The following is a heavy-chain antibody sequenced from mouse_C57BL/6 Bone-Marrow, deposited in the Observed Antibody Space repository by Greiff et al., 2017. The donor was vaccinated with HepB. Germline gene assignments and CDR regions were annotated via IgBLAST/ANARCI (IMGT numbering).Heavy chain of an antibody. CDR3: ARGGPSTVVATDYFDY. CDR2: IDPSDSYT. V-gene: IGHV1-69*01. CDR1: GYTFTSYW. J-gene: IGHJ2*01. Sequence: QVQLQQPGAELVMPGASVKLSCKASGYTFTSYWKHWVKQRPGQGLEWIGEIDPSDSYTNYNQKFKGKSTLTVDKSSSTAYMQLSSLTSEDSAVYYCARGGPSTVVATDYFDYWGQGTTLTVSS. D-gene: IGHD1-1*01.